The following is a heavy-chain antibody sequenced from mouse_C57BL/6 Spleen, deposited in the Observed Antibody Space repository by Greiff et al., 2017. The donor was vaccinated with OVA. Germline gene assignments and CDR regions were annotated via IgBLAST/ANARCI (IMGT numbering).Heavy chain of an antibody. CDR3: ARNLGY. V-gene: IGHV1-55*01. CDR2: IYPGSGST. Sequence: VQLQQPGAELVKPGASVKMSCKASGYPFTSYWLTWVKQRPGQGLEWIGDIYPGSGSTNYNEKFKSKATLPVDTSSSTAYMQLSSLTAEDSAVYYCARNLGYWGQGTTLTVSS. J-gene: IGHJ2*01. CDR1: GYPFTSYW.